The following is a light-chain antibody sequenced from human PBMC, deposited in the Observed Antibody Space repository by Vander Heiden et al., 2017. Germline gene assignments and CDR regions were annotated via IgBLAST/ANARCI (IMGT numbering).Light chain of an antibody. CDR2: DAS. V-gene: IGKV1-33*01. CDR3: QQYDNLPIT. Sequence: DIQMTQSPSSLSASVVDRVTITCQASQDISNYLNWYQQKPGKAPKLLIYDASNFETGVPSRFSGSGSGTDFTFTISSLQPEDIATYYCQQYDNLPITFGQGTQLEIK. J-gene: IGKJ5*01. CDR1: QDISNY.